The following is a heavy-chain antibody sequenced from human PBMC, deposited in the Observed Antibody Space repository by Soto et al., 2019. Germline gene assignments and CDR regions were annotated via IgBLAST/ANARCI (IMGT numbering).Heavy chain of an antibody. CDR1: GYTFTIYY. CDR3: ARVRSSSWYAFDY. V-gene: IGHV1-46*01. CDR2: INPSGGST. D-gene: IGHD6-13*01. J-gene: IGHJ4*02. Sequence: ASVKVSCKASGYTFTIYYMHCVLQSPGQGLEWMGIINPSGGSTSYAQKFQGRVTMTRDTSTSTVYMELSSLRSEDTAVYYCARVRSSSWYAFDYWGQGTLVTVSS.